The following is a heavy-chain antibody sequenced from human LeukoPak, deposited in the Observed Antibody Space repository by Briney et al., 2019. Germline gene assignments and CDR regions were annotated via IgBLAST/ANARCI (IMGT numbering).Heavy chain of an antibody. V-gene: IGHV4-59*01. CDR3: ARDVQGGSYSWFDP. Sequence: RPSEILSLTCTVSGGSISSYYWSWIRQPPGKGLEWIGYIYYSGSTNYNPSLKSRVTISVDTSKNQFSLKLSSVTAADTAVYYCARDVQGGSYSWFDPWGQGTLVTVSS. D-gene: IGHD1-26*01. CDR1: GGSISSYY. J-gene: IGHJ5*02. CDR2: IYYSGST.